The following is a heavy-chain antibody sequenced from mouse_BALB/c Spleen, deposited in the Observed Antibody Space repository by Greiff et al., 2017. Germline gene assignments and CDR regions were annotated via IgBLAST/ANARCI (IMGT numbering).Heavy chain of an antibody. CDR2: ISTYYGDA. CDR1: GYTFTDYA. Sequence: VQLQESGAELVRPGVSVKISCKGSGYTFTDYAMHWVKQSHAKSLEWIGVISTYYGDASYNQKFKGKATMTVDKSSSTAYMELARLTSEDSAIYYCARPLYYGNSYYAMDYWGQGTSVTVSS. J-gene: IGHJ4*01. V-gene: IGHV1S137*01. D-gene: IGHD2-1*01. CDR3: ARPLYYGNSYYAMDY.